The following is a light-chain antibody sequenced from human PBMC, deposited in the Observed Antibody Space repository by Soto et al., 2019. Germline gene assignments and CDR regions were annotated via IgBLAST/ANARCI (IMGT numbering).Light chain of an antibody. Sequence: EIVMTQSQATLSVSPGERATLSCRASQSVGSKLAWYQQKPGQAPRLLIYGASTRATDIPVRFSGSGSGTEFSFTISSLQSEDFAIYYCQQYDNWPRTFGHGTKVEIK. CDR2: GAS. CDR1: QSVGSK. CDR3: QQYDNWPRT. J-gene: IGKJ1*01. V-gene: IGKV3D-15*01.